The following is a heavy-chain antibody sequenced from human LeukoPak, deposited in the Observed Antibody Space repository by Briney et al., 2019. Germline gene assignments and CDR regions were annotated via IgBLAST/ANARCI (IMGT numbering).Heavy chain of an antibody. CDR3: ARDFNSRLGGPAFDY. CDR1: GGTFSSYA. Sequence: SVKVSCKASGGTFSSYAISWVRQAPGQGLEWMGRIIPILGIANYAQKFQGRVTITADKSTSTAYMELNSLRAEDTAVYYCARDFNSRLGGPAFDYWGQGTLVTVSS. CDR2: IIPILGIA. D-gene: IGHD2-2*01. V-gene: IGHV1-69*04. J-gene: IGHJ4*02.